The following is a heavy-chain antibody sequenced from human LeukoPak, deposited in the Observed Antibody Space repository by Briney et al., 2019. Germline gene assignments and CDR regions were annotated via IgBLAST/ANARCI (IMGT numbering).Heavy chain of an antibody. Sequence: ASVKVSCKASGGTFSSYAISWVRQAPGQGLEWMGRIIPIFGTANYAQKFQGRVTITTDESTSTAYMELSSLRSEDTAVYYCARDGAAAGSSDYWGQGTLVTVSS. CDR1: GGTFSSYA. CDR3: ARDGAAAGSSDY. CDR2: IIPIFGTA. J-gene: IGHJ4*02. V-gene: IGHV1-69*05. D-gene: IGHD6-13*01.